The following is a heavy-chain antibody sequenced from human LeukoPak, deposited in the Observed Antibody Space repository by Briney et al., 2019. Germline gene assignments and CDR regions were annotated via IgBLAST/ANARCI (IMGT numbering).Heavy chain of an antibody. CDR3: AREVIRPYFDY. D-gene: IGHD2-21*01. CDR2: MSSDGSTI. Sequence: PGGSLRLSCAASGFTFSDYVIQWFRQAPAKELLGGAVMSSDGSTIYYADSVKGRFTISRDDFDYTLYLQMNSLRTEDSAVYYCAREVIRPYFDYWGQGTLVTVSS. CDR1: GFTFSDYV. V-gene: IGHV3-30*04. J-gene: IGHJ4*02.